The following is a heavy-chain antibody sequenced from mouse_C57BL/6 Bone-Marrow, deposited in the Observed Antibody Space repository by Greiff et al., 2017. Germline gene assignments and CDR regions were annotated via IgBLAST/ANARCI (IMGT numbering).Heavy chain of an antibody. V-gene: IGHV1-9*01. D-gene: IGHD2-4*01. J-gene: IGHJ4*01. CDR1: GYTFTGYW. Sequence: VQGVESGAELMKPGASVKLSCKATGYTFTGYWIEWVKQRPGHGLEWIGEILPGSGSTNYNEKFKGKATFTEDPSSNTAYMQLSSLTTEDSAIYYCASMITTGYYYAMDYWGQGTSVTVSS. CDR2: ILPGSGST. CDR3: ASMITTGYYYAMDY.